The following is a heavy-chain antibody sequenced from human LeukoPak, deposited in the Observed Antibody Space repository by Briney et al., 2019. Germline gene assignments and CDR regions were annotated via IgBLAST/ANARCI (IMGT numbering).Heavy chain of an antibody. J-gene: IGHJ4*02. Sequence: GGSLRLSCAASGFIFSDYYMSWIRQAPGKGLEWVSYISSSGSTIYYADSVKGRFTISRDNAKNSLYLQMNSLRAEDTAVYYCARDLPDTAMVSFDYWGQGTLVTVSS. V-gene: IGHV3-11*01. CDR2: ISSSGSTI. CDR1: GFIFSDYY. D-gene: IGHD5-18*01. CDR3: ARDLPDTAMVSFDY.